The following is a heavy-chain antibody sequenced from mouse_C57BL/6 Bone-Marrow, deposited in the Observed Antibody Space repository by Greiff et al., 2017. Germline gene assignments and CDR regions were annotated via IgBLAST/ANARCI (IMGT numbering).Heavy chain of an antibody. Sequence: QVQLKQSGPGLVAPSQSLSITCTVSGFSLTSYGVDWVRQSPGKGLEWLGVIWGVGSTNYNSALKSRPSISKDNSKSQVFLKMNSLQTDDTAMYYWATFWDVGFAYWGQGTLVTVSA. D-gene: IGHD4-1*01. CDR1: GFSLTSYG. V-gene: IGHV2-6*01. CDR3: ATFWDVGFAY. CDR2: IWGVGST. J-gene: IGHJ3*01.